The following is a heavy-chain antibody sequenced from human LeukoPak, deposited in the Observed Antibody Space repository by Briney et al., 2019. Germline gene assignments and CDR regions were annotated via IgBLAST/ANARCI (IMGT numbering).Heavy chain of an antibody. D-gene: IGHD2-2*01. J-gene: IGHJ4*02. CDR3: ARLSIVVVPATIPDYVDY. V-gene: IGHV4-31*03. CDR2: IYYSGST. CDR1: GGSISSGGYY. Sequence: PSQTLSLTCTVSGGSISSGGYYWSWIRQHPGKGLEWIGYIYYSGSTYYNPSLKSRVTISVDTSKNQFSLKLSSVTAADTAVYYCARLSIVVVPATIPDYVDYWGQGTLVTVSS.